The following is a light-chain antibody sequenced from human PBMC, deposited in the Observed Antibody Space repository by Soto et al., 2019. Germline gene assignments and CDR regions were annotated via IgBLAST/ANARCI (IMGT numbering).Light chain of an antibody. CDR2: KAS. Sequence: DIQMTQSPSTLSASVGDRVTITCRASQYISSWLAWYQQKPGKAPKLLIYKASILESGVPSRFSGSGSGTEFTLTISSLQPDDFATYYCQQYNSHRTFGQGTKVEIK. CDR1: QYISSW. J-gene: IGKJ1*01. CDR3: QQYNSHRT. V-gene: IGKV1-5*03.